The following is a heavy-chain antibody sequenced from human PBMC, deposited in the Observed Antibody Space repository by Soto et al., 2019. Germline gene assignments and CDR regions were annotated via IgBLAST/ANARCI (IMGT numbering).Heavy chain of an antibody. Sequence: QITLNESGPTVVKPTETLTLTCTFSGFSLTTSGVGVCWVRQSPGKAPERLAFLHWDDDKRYSTSLKSRLTITKDISKNQVVLTMANVDPADTATYYCAHRVLRAVFGLVTTTAIYFDFWGQGTPVVVSS. CDR3: AHRVLRAVFGLVTTTAIYFDF. CDR1: GFSLTTSGVG. V-gene: IGHV2-5*02. J-gene: IGHJ4*02. D-gene: IGHD3-3*01. CDR2: LHWDDDK.